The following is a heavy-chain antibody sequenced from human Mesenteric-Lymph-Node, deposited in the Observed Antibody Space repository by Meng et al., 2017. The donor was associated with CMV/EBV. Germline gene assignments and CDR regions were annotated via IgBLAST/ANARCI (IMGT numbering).Heavy chain of an antibody. CDR3: ARGTHSGSYLIDY. J-gene: IGHJ4*02. CDR2: ISGSGVTT. CDR1: GFTFSSYA. D-gene: IGHD3-10*01. V-gene: IGHV3-23*01. Sequence: GGSLRLSCAASGFTFSSYALNWVRQAPGKGLEWVSAISGSGVTTYYADSVKGRFAISRDNSKNTVFLQMDSLRLDDTAVYYCARGTHSGSYLIDYWGQGTLVTVSS.